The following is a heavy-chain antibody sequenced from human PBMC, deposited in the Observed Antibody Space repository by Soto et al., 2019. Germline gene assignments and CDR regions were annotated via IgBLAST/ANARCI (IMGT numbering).Heavy chain of an antibody. CDR2: IIPLFRTP. J-gene: IGHJ6*02. D-gene: IGHD4-4*01. Sequence: QVQLVQSGAEMKEPGSSVKVSCKTSGGTFSSSAISWLRQAPGQGLEWMGGIIPLFRTPDYAQKFQGRVTXAXGXXTSTAYRELSSLRSEDTAVYYCARDNDRLQLGGNYYYILDVWGPGTTITVSS. V-gene: IGHV1-69*05. CDR3: ARDNDRLQLGGNYYYILDV. CDR1: GGTFSSSA.